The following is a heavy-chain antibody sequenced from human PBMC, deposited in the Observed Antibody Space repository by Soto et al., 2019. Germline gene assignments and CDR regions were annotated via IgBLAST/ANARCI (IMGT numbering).Heavy chain of an antibody. CDR3: ARVQGVPYCSSTSCYNYYYGMDV. Sequence: SETLSLSCAVSGGSISSSNWWSWVRQPPGKGLEWIGEIYHSGSTNYNPSLKSRVTISVDKSKNQFSLKLSSVTAADTAVYYCARVQGVPYCSSTSCYNYYYGMDVWGQGTTVTVSS. D-gene: IGHD2-2*01. CDR2: IYHSGST. V-gene: IGHV4-4*02. CDR1: GGSISSSNW. J-gene: IGHJ6*02.